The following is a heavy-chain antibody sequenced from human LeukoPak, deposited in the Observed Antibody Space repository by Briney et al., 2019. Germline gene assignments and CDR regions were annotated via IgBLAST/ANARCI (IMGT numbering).Heavy chain of an antibody. CDR3: ARVDRYHFYLDV. J-gene: IGHJ6*03. V-gene: IGHV1-69*05. CDR1: GYTFTNYG. Sequence: SVKVSCKASGYTFTNYGITWVRQAPGQGLEWMGGIIPIFGTPNYAQKFQGRVKVTTDDATGTAYMELSSLMSEDTAIYYCARVDRYHFYLDVWGKGTPVTVSS. CDR2: IIPIFGTP.